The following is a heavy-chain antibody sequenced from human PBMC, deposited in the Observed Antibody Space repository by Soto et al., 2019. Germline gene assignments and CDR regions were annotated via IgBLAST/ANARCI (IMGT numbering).Heavy chain of an antibody. Sequence: ASVQVSCKASGYTFTSYGISWVRQAPGQGLEWMGWISAYNGNTNYAQKLQGRVTMTTDTSTSTAYMELRSLRSDDTAVYYCARPVVYFYDSSVMAFDIWGQGTMVAVSS. CDR1: GYTFTSYG. CDR2: ISAYNGNT. D-gene: IGHD3-22*01. V-gene: IGHV1-18*04. CDR3: ARPVVYFYDSSVMAFDI. J-gene: IGHJ3*02.